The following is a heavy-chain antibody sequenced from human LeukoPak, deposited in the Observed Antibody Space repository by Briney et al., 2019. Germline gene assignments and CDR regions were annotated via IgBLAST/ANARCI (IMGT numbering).Heavy chain of an antibody. CDR2: IKQDGSQK. CDR3: ARDLKGFNL. CDR1: GCSFNAYL. V-gene: IGHV3-7*04. Sequence: GGSRSLPGVASGCSFNAYLRSWVRQAPGKGLEWMANIKQDGSQKFYLDSVKGRFTISKDNGINSLYLHMSRLRVEDTAVYYCARDLKGFNLWGQGALVTVSS. J-gene: IGHJ5*02.